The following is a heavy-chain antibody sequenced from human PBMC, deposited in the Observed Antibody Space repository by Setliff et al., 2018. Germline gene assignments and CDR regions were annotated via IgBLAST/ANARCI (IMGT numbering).Heavy chain of an antibody. J-gene: IGHJ4*02. CDR2: IYYSGRT. V-gene: IGHV4-39*01. Sequence: SETLSLTCTVSGGSISSSGYYWSWIRQPPGKGLEWIGNIYYSGRTYYNPSLKSRVTISVDTSKNQFSLKLTSVTAADTAVYYCAKITGMVGATPYYFDYWGQGTRVTVSS. CDR3: AKITGMVGATPYYFDY. D-gene: IGHD1-26*01. CDR1: GGSISSSGYY.